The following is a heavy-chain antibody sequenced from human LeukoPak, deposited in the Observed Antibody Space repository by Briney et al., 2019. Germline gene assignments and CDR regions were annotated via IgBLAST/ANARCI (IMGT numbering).Heavy chain of an antibody. Sequence: GGSLRLSCAASGFTFTSYRMNWVRQAPGKGLEWVSPISSSSNHISYADSVKGRFTISRDNAKNSLYLQMNSLRAEDTAVYYCARDEGSGSFDCWGQGTLATVSS. J-gene: IGHJ4*02. CDR1: GFTFTSYR. CDR3: ARDEGSGSFDC. V-gene: IGHV3-21*01. CDR2: ISSSSNHI. D-gene: IGHD1-26*01.